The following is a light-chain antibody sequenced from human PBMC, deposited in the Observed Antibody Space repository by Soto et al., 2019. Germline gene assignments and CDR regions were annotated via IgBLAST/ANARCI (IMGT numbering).Light chain of an antibody. V-gene: IGLV2-14*01. CDR2: EVT. CDR1: SSDVGGSNY. CDR3: FSYTRSSTYV. Sequence: QSVLTQPASVSGSPGQSITISCTGTSSDVGGSNYVSWYQQHPGKAPKLLIYEVTNRPAGVSNRFSGSKSGNTASLTISGLQTEDEADYSCFSYTRSSTYVFGTGTKVTVL. J-gene: IGLJ1*01.